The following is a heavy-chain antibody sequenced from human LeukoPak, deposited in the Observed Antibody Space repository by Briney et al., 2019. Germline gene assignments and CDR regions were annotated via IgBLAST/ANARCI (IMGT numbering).Heavy chain of an antibody. V-gene: IGHV3-48*01. J-gene: IGHJ4*02. CDR1: GFTFSSYS. CDR2: ISSSSTTI. CDR3: ARDLRSYGDQASDY. Sequence: GGSLRLSCAASGFTFSSYSMNWVRQAPGKGLEWVSYISSSSTTIYYADSVKGRFTISRDNAKNSLYLQMNSLRVEDTAVYYCARDLRSYGDQASDYWGQGTLVTVSS. D-gene: IGHD4-17*01.